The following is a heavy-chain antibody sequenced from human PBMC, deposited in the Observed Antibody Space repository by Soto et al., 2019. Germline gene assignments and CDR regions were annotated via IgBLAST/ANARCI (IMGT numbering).Heavy chain of an antibody. V-gene: IGHV3-74*01. Sequence: GGSLRLSCAASGFTVRRYSMHWVRQAPGKGLVWVSRIKPDGTTTNYADSVKGRFTISRDNSKNTVYLQMDSLRGEDTAVYYCAKDFGGEESYWGQGTLVTVSS. CDR2: IKPDGTTT. D-gene: IGHD2-21*01. J-gene: IGHJ4*02. CDR1: GFTVRRYS. CDR3: AKDFGGEESY.